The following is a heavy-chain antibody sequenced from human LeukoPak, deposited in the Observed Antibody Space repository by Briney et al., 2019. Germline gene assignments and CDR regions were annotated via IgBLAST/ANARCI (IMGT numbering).Heavy chain of an antibody. V-gene: IGHV1-69*01. Sequence: SVKVSCKSHGGTLSIYALNSVRQAPGQALEWMGGIIPIFGTANYAQKFQGRVTITADESTSTAYTELSSLRSEDTAVYYCARDNYYDIAYFDYWGQGTLVTVSS. CDR3: ARDNYYDIAYFDY. CDR1: GGTLSIYA. CDR2: IIPIFGTA. D-gene: IGHD3-22*01. J-gene: IGHJ4*02.